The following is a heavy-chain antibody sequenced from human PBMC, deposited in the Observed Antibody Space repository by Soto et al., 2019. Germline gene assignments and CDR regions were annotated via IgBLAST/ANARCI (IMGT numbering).Heavy chain of an antibody. Sequence: EVQLLESGGGLVQPGGSLRLSCAASGFTFGTYAMKWLRQAPGRVLECVSFISGSGRTTYYADSVKGRFTVSRDNSKNTMYLQMNSLRAEDTALYYCAKFRGPSYSYYYMDVWGKGTTVTVSS. CDR3: AKFRGPSYSYYYMDV. J-gene: IGHJ6*03. CDR2: ISGSGRTT. D-gene: IGHD3-16*01. CDR1: GFTFGTYA. V-gene: IGHV3-23*01.